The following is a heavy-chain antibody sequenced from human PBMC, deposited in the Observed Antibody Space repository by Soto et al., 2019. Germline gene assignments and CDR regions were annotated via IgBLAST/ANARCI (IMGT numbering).Heavy chain of an antibody. Sequence: QVQLVESGGGVVQPGRSLRLSCAASGFTFSSYAMHWVRQAPGKGLEWVAVISYDGSNKYYADSLKGRFTISRDNSKNTLYLQMNSLRAEDTAVYYCARDLRDDGDSYYYYYGMDVWGQGTTVTVSS. D-gene: IGHD4-17*01. CDR3: ARDLRDDGDSYYYYYGMDV. J-gene: IGHJ6*02. CDR2: ISYDGSNK. CDR1: GFTFSSYA. V-gene: IGHV3-30-3*01.